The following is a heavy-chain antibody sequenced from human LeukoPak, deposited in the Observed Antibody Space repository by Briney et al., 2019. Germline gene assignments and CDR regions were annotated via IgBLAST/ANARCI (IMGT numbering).Heavy chain of an antibody. V-gene: IGHV1-2*02. D-gene: IGHD2-15*01. CDR2: INPNSGGT. Sequence: ASVKVSCKASGYTFTGYYMHWVRQAPGQGLEWMGGINPNSGGTNYAQKFQGRVTMTRDTSISTAYMELSRLRSDDTAVYYCARGYCSGGSCPARIDPWGQGTLVTVSS. J-gene: IGHJ5*02. CDR3: ARGYCSGGSCPARIDP. CDR1: GYTFTGYY.